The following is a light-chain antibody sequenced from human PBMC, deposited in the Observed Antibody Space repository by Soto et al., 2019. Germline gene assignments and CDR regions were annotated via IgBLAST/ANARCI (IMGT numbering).Light chain of an antibody. V-gene: IGLV1-44*01. J-gene: IGLJ1*01. CDR3: ATWDGGLSGPFV. Sequence: QLVLTQPPSASGTPGQRATISCCGSNSNIGSDIVNCYQLLPGAAPEVLINTTNQRPSGVPERFSGSKSGTSASLAISGLQSEDEANSSCATWDGGLSGPFVFGTGTKVTVL. CDR2: TTN. CDR1: NSNIGSDI.